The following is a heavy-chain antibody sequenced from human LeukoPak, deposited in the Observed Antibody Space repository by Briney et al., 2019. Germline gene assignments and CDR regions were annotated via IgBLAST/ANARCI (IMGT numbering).Heavy chain of an antibody. CDR1: GGSISSSNW. CDR3: ARIAYYYDSSGYYYGLDY. Sequence: SETLSLTYAVSGGSISSSNWWSWVRQPPGKGLEWIGEIYHSGSTNYNPSLKSRVTISIDKSKNQFSLKLSSVTAADTAVYYCARIAYYYDSSGYYYGLDYWGQGTLVTVSS. J-gene: IGHJ4*02. V-gene: IGHV4-4*02. CDR2: IYHSGST. D-gene: IGHD3-22*01.